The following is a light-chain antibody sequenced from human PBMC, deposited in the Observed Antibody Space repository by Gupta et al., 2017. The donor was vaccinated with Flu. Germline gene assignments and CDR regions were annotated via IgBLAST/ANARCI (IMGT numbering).Light chain of an antibody. Sequence: EIVLTQSPATLSVSPGERATLFCRASQSVRSFLAWYQQKPGQAPRLLISDASTRATGIPARFSDGGSGTEFTLTISNLQSEDYAVYYCQQDNNWPCTFGQGTKVEIK. CDR3: QQDNNWPCT. J-gene: IGKJ1*01. CDR1: QSVRSF. V-gene: IGKV3-15*01. CDR2: DAS.